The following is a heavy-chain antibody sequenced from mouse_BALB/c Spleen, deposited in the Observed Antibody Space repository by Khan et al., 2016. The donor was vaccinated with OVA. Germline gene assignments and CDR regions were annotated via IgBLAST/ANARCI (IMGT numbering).Heavy chain of an antibody. J-gene: IGHJ3*01. CDR1: GFTFSAYG. Sequence: VQLQESGGDLAKPGGSLRLSCAASGFTFSAYGMSWVRQPPDKRLEWVSTINSDGYYTYYPDTVKGRFTISRNNADNTPYLQMNSLKSEDSAIYFCASHLAGSFAYWGQGTLVTVSA. CDR2: INSDGYYT. V-gene: IGHV5-6*01. CDR3: ASHLAGSFAY. D-gene: IGHD3-3*01.